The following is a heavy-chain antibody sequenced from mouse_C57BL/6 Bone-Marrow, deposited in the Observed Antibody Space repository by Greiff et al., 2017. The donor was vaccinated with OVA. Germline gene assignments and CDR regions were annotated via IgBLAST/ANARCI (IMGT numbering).Heavy chain of an antibody. J-gene: IGHJ3*01. Sequence: DVKLQESGGDLVKPGGSLKLSCAASGFTFSSYGMSWVRQTPDKRLEWVATISSGGSYTYYPDSVKGRFTISRDNAKNTLYLQMSSLKSEDTAMYYCARHEAYWGQGTLVTVSA. CDR3: ARHEAY. V-gene: IGHV5-6*02. CDR1: GFTFSSYG. CDR2: ISSGGSYT.